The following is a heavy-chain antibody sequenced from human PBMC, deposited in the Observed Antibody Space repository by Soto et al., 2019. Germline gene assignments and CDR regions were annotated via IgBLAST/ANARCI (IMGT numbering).Heavy chain of an antibody. V-gene: IGHV1-69*06. CDR2: IIPIFGTA. CDR3: ARASYYDRSALFGNAFDI. Sequence: SVKFSCKASGGTFSSYALSWVRQAPGQGLEWMGGIIPIFGTANYAQKFQGRVTITADKSTSTAYMELSSLRSEDTALYYCARASYYDRSALFGNAFDIWSQGTMVTVSS. D-gene: IGHD3-22*01. J-gene: IGHJ3*02. CDR1: GGTFSSYA.